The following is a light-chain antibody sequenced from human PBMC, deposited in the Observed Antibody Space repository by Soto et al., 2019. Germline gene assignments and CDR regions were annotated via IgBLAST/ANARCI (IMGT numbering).Light chain of an antibody. J-gene: IGKJ5*01. Sequence: ELVLTHSPVTLSLSPVERSTLSFRSIQSVDSTYLAWYQQKPAQAPRLLIYGASSRATGIPDRFSGSGSGTDFTLTINSLEPEDFAVYYCQQYSRSPPITFGQGTRLEVK. CDR2: GAS. CDR1: QSVDSTY. CDR3: QQYSRSPPIT. V-gene: IGKV3-20*01.